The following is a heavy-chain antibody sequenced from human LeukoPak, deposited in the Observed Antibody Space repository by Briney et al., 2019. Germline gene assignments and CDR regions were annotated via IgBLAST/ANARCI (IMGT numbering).Heavy chain of an antibody. J-gene: IGHJ4*02. V-gene: IGHV4-30-4*08. CDR1: GGSISSGDYY. D-gene: IGHD3-3*01. Sequence: SETLSLTCTVSGGSISSGDYYWSWIRQPPGKGLEWIRYIYYSGSTYYNPSLKSRVTISVDTSKNQFSLKLSSVTAADTAVYYCARVEMNVRFLEWLLGPFDYWGQGTLVTVSS. CDR3: ARVEMNVRFLEWLLGPFDY. CDR2: IYYSGST.